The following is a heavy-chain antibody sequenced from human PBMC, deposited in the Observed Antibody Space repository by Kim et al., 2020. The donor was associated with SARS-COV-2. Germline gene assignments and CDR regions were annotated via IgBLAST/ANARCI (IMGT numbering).Heavy chain of an antibody. J-gene: IGHJ6*02. CDR2: INWSSKSI. V-gene: IGHV3-9*01. Sequence: GGSLRLSCAASGFTFDDYAMHWVRRAPGKGLEWVSGINWSSKSIAYADSVKGRFTISRDNAKNSLYLQMNSLRAEDTALYYCAKDLNLDIIVLPSGSGMDVWGQGTTVTVSS. CDR3: AKDLNLDIIVLPSGSGMDV. CDR1: GFTFDDYA. D-gene: IGHD2-2*01.